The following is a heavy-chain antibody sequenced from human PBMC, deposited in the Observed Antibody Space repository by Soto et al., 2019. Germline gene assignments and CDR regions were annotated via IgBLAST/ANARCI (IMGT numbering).Heavy chain of an antibody. CDR3: ARHLYSIGWGHYDY. CDR2: ISAYNGNT. D-gene: IGHD6-19*01. V-gene: IGHV1-18*04. Sequence: ASVKVSCKASGYTFTSYGISWVRQAPGQGLEWMGWISAYNGNTNYAQKLQGRVTMTTDTSTSTAYMELRSLRSDDTAVYYCARHLYSIGWGHYDYWGQGTLVTVSS. CDR1: GYTFTSYG. J-gene: IGHJ4*02.